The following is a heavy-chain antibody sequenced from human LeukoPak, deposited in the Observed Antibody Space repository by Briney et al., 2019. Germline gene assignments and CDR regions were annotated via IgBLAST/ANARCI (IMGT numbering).Heavy chain of an antibody. V-gene: IGHV3-30*18. D-gene: IGHD5-18*01. Sequence: GRSLRLSCAASGFTFSSYGMHWVRQAPGKGLEWVAVIAYDGSNKYYADSVKGRFSISRDNSKNTLYLQMNSLRAEDTAVFYCAKDPRGYSYGYFDYRGQGALVTVSS. CDR1: GFTFSSYG. CDR3: AKDPRGYSYGYFDY. CDR2: IAYDGSNK. J-gene: IGHJ4*02.